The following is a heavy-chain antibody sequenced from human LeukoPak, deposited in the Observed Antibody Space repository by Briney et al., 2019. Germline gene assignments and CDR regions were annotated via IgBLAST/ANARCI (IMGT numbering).Heavy chain of an antibody. D-gene: IGHD3-10*01. V-gene: IGHV3-9*02. CDR3: VKDMNPGGADV. J-gene: IGHJ6*02. CDR1: GFNSEDHA. CDR2: IYWSSSGT. Sequence: GGSLRLSCVVSGFNSEDHAMHWVRQAPGKGLEWVSGIYWSSSGTGYADSVKGRFTVSRDSAKNSLYLQMNGLRPEDTALYYCVKDMNPGGADVWGQGTTVTVSS.